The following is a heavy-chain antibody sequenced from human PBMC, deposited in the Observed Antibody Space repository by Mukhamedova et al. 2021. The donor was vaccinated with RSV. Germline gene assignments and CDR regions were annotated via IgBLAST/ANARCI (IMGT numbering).Heavy chain of an antibody. J-gene: IGHJ4*02. CDR3: ANDGLSIASAGPFDY. CDR1: SYG. V-gene: IGHV3-30*18. CDR2: ISYDGSNK. D-gene: IGHD6-13*01. Sequence: SYGMHWVRQAPGKGLEWVAVISYDGSNKYYADSVKGRFTISRDNSKNTLYLQMNSLRAEDTAVYYCANDGLSIASAGPFDYLGQGT.